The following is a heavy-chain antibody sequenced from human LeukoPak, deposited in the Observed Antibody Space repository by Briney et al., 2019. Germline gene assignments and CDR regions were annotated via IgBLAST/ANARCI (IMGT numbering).Heavy chain of an antibody. D-gene: IGHD6-13*01. CDR1: GLTFDDYA. J-gene: IGHJ4*02. CDR2: ISWNSGSI. Sequence: PGGSLRLSCAASGLTFDDYAMHWVRQVPGKGLEWVSGISWNSGSIGYADSVKGRYTISRDNAKNSLYLQMNSLRAEDTALYYRAKDLSPYLGSSLDYWGQGTLVTVSS. V-gene: IGHV3-9*01. CDR3: AKDLSPYLGSSLDY.